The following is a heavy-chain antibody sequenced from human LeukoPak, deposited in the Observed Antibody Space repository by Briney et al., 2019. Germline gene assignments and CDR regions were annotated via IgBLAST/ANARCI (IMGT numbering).Heavy chain of an antibody. CDR3: ARLPAYYYYYYYMDV. CDR2: INHSGST. J-gene: IGHJ6*03. CDR1: GDSISSSSYY. Sequence: SETLSLTCTVSGDSISSSSYYWGWIRQPPGKGLEWIGEINHSGSTNYNPSLKSRVTISVDTSKNQFSLKLSSVTAADTAVYYCARLPAYYYYYYYMDVWGKGTTVTISS. V-gene: IGHV4-39*07.